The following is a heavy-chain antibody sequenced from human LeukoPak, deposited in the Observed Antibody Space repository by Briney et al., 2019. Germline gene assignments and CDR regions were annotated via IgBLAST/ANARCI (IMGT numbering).Heavy chain of an antibody. D-gene: IGHD4-17*01. CDR3: ARGTVTTSSDAFDI. V-gene: IGHV1-18*01. Sequence: WASVKVSCKASGDTFTSYGISWLRQAPGQGLEWMGWISAYNGNTNYAQKLQGRVTMTTDTSTSTAYMELRSLRSDDTAVYYCARGTVTTSSDAFDIWGRGTMVTVSS. CDR1: GDTFTSYG. CDR2: ISAYNGNT. J-gene: IGHJ3*02.